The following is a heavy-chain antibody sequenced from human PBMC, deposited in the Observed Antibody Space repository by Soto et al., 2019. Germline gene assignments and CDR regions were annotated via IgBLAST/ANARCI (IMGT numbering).Heavy chain of an antibody. CDR2: INPSGGST. D-gene: IGHD3-3*01. CDR3: ARDQFYDFWRCYYKADYYGMDV. J-gene: IGHJ6*02. V-gene: IGHV1-46*01. Sequence: GTSVKVSCKASGYTFTSYYMHWVRQAPGQGLEWMGIINPSGGSTSYAQKFQGRVTMTRDTSTSTVYMELSSLRSEDTAVYYCARDQFYDFWRCYYKADYYGMDVWGQGTTVTVSS. CDR1: GYTFTSYY.